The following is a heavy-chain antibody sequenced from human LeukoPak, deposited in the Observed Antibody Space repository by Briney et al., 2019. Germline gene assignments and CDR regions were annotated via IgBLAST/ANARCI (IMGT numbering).Heavy chain of an antibody. J-gene: IGHJ5*02. CDR3: AREWIVVPNWFDP. Sequence: SETLSLTCTVSGGSISSGSYYWSWIRQPAGKGLEWIGRIYTSGSTNYNPSLKSRVTISVDTSKNQFSLKLSSATAADTAVYYCAREWIVVPNWFDPWGQGTLVTVSS. CDR1: GGSISSGSYY. CDR2: IYTSGST. V-gene: IGHV4-61*02. D-gene: IGHD3-10*01.